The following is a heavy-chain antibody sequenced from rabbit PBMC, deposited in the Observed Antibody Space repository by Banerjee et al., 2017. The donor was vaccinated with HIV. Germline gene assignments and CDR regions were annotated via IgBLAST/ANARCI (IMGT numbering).Heavy chain of an antibody. CDR2: SSGST. Sequence: SSGSTYYANWAKGRFTISKTSSTTVTLQMTSLTAADTATYFCARADDGYDDIGVDAFDPWGQGTLVTVS. D-gene: IGHD6-1*01. CDR3: ARADDGYDDIGVDAFDP. J-gene: IGHJ2*01. V-gene: IGHV1S40*01.